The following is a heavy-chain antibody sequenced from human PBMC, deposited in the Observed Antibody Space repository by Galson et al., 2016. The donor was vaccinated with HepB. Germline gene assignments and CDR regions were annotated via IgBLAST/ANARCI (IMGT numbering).Heavy chain of an antibody. V-gene: IGHV5-51*01. D-gene: IGHD4-17*01. CDR2: IYPADSDA. CDR3: ARHGDYGDLTNELDI. CDR1: GYRFISHW. J-gene: IGHJ3*02. Sequence: QSGAEVKKPGESLKISCQASGYRFISHWIGWVRQMPGKGLEWMGIIYPADSDARYSPSFQGQVTFSVDKSNNTAYLQWNNVRAADSATYYCARHGDYGDLTNELDIWGQGTVVVVSS.